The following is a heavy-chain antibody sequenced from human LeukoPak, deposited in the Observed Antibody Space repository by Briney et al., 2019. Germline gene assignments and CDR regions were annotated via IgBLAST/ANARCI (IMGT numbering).Heavy chain of an antibody. J-gene: IGHJ4*02. CDR3: ARFYYSGSGRLGY. D-gene: IGHD3-10*01. Sequence: PGGSLRLSCAASGFTFSTYWMSWVRQAPGKGLEWVANINQDGSEKYFMDYVKGRFTISRDNAKNSLYLQMDSLRAEDTAVYYCARFYYSGSGRLGYWGQGTLVTVSS. V-gene: IGHV3-7*01. CDR2: INQDGSEK. CDR1: GFTFSTYW.